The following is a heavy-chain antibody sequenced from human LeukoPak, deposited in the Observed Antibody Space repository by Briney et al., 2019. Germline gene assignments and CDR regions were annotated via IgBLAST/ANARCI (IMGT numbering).Heavy chain of an antibody. V-gene: IGHV1-2*02. CDR1: GGTFSSYA. D-gene: IGHD3-9*01. CDR2: INPNSGGT. CDR3: ARDLVLRYFDWSPGG. J-gene: IGHJ4*02. Sequence: ASVKVSCKASGGTFSSYAISWVRQAPGQGLEWMGWINPNSGGTNYAQKFQGRVTMTRDTSISTAYMELSRLRSDDTAVYYCARDLVLRYFDWSPGGWGQGTLVTVSS.